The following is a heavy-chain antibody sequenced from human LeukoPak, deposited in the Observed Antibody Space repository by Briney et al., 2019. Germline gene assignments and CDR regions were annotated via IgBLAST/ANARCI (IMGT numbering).Heavy chain of an antibody. J-gene: IGHJ4*02. Sequence: ASVKVSCKASGGTFSSYAISWVRQAPGQGLEWMGGIIPIFGTANYAQKFQGRVTITADKSTSTAYMELSSLRLEDTAVYYCARSGPNDVQIKTRTYDYWGQGTLVIVSS. V-gene: IGHV1-69*06. CDR3: ARSGPNDVQIKTRTYDY. D-gene: IGHD1-1*01. CDR1: GGTFSSYA. CDR2: IIPIFGTA.